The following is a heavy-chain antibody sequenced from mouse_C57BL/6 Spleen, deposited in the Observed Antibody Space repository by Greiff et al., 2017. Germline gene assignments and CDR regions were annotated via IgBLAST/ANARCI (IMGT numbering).Heavy chain of an antibody. Sequence: VQLQQSGAELVKPGASVKISCKASGYAFSSYWMNWVKQRPGKGLEWIGQVYPGDGDANYNGKFKGKATLTADKSSSTADMQLSTLTSEDSAVYFCARLGPDAMDYWGQGTSVTVSS. V-gene: IGHV1-80*01. J-gene: IGHJ4*01. CDR2: VYPGDGDA. CDR1: GYAFSSYW. D-gene: IGHD3-3*01. CDR3: ARLGPDAMDY.